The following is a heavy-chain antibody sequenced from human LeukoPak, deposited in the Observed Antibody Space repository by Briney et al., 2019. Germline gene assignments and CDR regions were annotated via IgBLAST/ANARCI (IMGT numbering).Heavy chain of an antibody. V-gene: IGHV1-2*02. D-gene: IGHD1-26*01. J-gene: IGHJ3*02. Sequence: ASVKVSCKASGYTFTGYYMHWVRQAPGQGLEWMGWINPNSGGTNYAQKFQGRVTMTRDTSTSTAYMELSRLRSDDTAVYYCARAPFYSGIRGGAFDIWGQGTMVTVSS. CDR1: GYTFTGYY. CDR3: ARAPFYSGIRGGAFDI. CDR2: INPNSGGT.